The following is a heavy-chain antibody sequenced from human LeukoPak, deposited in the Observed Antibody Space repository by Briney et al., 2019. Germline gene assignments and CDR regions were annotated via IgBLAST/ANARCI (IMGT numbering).Heavy chain of an antibody. CDR3: AREGEPYGFDY. J-gene: IGHJ4*02. V-gene: IGHV4-30-2*01. CDR1: GGSISSGTYS. CDR2: VYHNGNL. Sequence: SETLSLTCAVSGGSISSGTYSWSWIRQPLGKGLEWIGYVYHNGNLYYNPSLKSRVTISVDRSKNQFSLNLKFVTAADTAVYYCAREGEPYGFDYWGQGALVTVSS. D-gene: IGHD3-10*01.